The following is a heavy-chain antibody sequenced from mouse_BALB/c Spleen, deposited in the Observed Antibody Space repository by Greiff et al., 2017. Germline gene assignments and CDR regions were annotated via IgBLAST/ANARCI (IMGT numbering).Heavy chain of an antibody. V-gene: IGHV14-3*02. J-gene: IGHJ3*01. D-gene: IGHD2-3*01. Sequence: EVQLQQSGAELVKPGASVKLSCTASGFNIKDTYMHWVKQRPEQGLEWIGRIDPANGNTKYDPKFQGKATITADTSSNTAYLQLSSLTSEDTAVYYCGEGDGYFAYWGQGTLVTVSA. CDR3: GEGDGYFAY. CDR1: GFNIKDTY. CDR2: IDPANGNT.